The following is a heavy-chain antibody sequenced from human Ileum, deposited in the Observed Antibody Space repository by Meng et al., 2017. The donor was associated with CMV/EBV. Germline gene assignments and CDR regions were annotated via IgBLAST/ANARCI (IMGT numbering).Heavy chain of an antibody. Sequence: VQLQEAGPGLVKPSGPLSLPRTVSGGSVNNYYWSWIRQSAGKGLVWIGRFYSSDTYNYHPSLDSRVTMSLDTSKNQFSLNLRSVTAADTATYYCARGPGASTREGFDYWGLGTLVTVSS. V-gene: IGHV4-4*07. CDR2: FYSSDTY. CDR3: ARGPGASTREGFDY. D-gene: IGHD1-26*01. J-gene: IGHJ4*02. CDR1: GGSVNNYY.